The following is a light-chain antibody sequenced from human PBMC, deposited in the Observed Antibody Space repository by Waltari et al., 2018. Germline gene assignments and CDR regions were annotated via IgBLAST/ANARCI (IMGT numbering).Light chain of an antibody. CDR3: QQYGSSIPFT. V-gene: IGKV3-20*01. J-gene: IGKJ3*01. CDR1: QSVTASQ. Sequence: EIVLTQSPGTMSLSPGDRANLSCRASQSVTASQVAWYQQKPGQAPRLLIYGASTRATGTPDRFSGTGSGTDFILTISGLEPEDFAVYFCQQYGSSIPFTFGPGTKV. CDR2: GAS.